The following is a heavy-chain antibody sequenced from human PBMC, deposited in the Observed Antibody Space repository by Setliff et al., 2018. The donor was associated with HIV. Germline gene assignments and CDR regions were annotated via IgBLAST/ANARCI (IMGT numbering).Heavy chain of an antibody. CDR1: GGSISSTSYY. CDR3: ARGGAVSADFDS. Sequence: SETLSLTCSVSGGSISSTSYYWGWIRQPPGKGLEWIGSIYHNGITYYNPSLKSRVTISVDTSQNQFSLKLSSVTAADTAVYFCARGGAVSADFDSWGQGTLVTVSS. D-gene: IGHD3-16*01. V-gene: IGHV4-39*07. J-gene: IGHJ5*01. CDR2: IYHNGIT.